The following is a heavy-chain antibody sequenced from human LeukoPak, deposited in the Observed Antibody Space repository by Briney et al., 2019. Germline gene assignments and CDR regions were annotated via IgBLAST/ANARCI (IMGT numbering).Heavy chain of an antibody. CDR1: GFTFSSYG. CDR3: AKDGRKRERSDAFDI. D-gene: IGHD1-1*01. V-gene: IGHV3-30*02. Sequence: GGSLKLSCAASGFTFSSYGMHWVRQAPGKGLEWVAFIRYDGSNKYYADSVKGRFTISRDNSKNTLYLQMNSLRAEDTAVYYCAKDGRKRERSDAFDIWGQGTMVPVSS. CDR2: IRYDGSNK. J-gene: IGHJ3*02.